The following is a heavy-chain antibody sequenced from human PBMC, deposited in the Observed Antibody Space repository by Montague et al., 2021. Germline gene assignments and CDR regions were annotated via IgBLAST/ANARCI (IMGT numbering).Heavy chain of an antibody. CDR3: ASDRRPFDY. CDR2: VSHIGSA. CDR1: GGSLSDYY. J-gene: IGHJ4*02. D-gene: IGHD6-25*01. V-gene: IGHV4-34*01. Sequence: SETLSLTCGVYGGSLSDYYWTWIRQSPEKGLEWIGEVSHIGSANYNPSLKSRVTMSVDKSKNQFSLKLKSVTAADTAVYYCASDRRPFDYWGQGTLVTVSS.